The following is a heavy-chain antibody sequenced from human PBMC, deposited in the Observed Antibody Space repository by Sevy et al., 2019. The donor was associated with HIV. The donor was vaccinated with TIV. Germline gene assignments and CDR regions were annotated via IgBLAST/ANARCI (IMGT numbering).Heavy chain of an antibody. Sequence: GSLRLSCAASGFTFNIYSMNWVRQAPGKGLEWISYMTSDLNTIYYADSVKGRFTISRDNDRYLLFLQMDGLRDDDTGVYYCARSVAGNFDSWGRGTLVTVSS. D-gene: IGHD6-19*01. CDR2: MTSDLNTI. V-gene: IGHV3-48*02. CDR3: ARSVAGNFDS. J-gene: IGHJ4*02. CDR1: GFTFNIYS.